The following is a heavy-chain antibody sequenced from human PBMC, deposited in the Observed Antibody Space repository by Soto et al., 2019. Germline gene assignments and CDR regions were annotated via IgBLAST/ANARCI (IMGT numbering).Heavy chain of an antibody. J-gene: IGHJ6*02. V-gene: IGHV4-34*01. D-gene: IGHD6-19*01. CDR2: LDQSGGT. Sequence: LSLTCAVVGDSLRGQSWNWIRQSPGKGLEWIGELDQSGGTNYNPSLKSRAIISDDTSKNQFSLTLTSVTAADTAVYYCAREDSCGWSGESLDVWGQGXTVTVYS. CDR3: AREDSCGWSGESLDV. CDR1: GDSLRGQS.